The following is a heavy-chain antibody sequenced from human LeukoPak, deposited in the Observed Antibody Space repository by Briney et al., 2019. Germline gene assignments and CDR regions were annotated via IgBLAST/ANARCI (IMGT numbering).Heavy chain of an antibody. CDR3: ARVKNWSDP. V-gene: IGHV4-39*07. CDR2: IYYSGSA. Sequence: SETLSLTCTVSGGSISSSSYYWGWIRQPPGKGLEWIGSIYYSGSAYYNPSLKSRVTISVDTSKNQFSLKLSSVTAADTAVYYCARVKNWSDPWGQGTLVTVSS. J-gene: IGHJ5*02. CDR1: GGSISSSSYY.